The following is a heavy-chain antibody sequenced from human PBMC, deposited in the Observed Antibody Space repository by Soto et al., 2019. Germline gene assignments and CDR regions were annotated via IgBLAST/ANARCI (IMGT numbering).Heavy chain of an antibody. CDR3: ARDRRELRTGRYNGLDG. V-gene: IGHV1-18*04. CDR1: GYTFTNYG. J-gene: IGHJ6*04. Sequence: ASVKVSCKASGYTFTNYGISWVRQAPAQGLECMGWISGYNGDTNYAQKFQGRVTMTTDTSTSTAYMELRSLRSDDTAAYYCARDRRELRTGRYNGLDGWGKRTTVTVSS. CDR2: ISGYNGDT. D-gene: IGHD1-26*01.